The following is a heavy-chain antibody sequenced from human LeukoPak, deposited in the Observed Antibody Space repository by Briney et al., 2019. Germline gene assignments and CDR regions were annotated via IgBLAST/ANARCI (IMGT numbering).Heavy chain of an antibody. V-gene: IGHV3-23*01. J-gene: IGHJ4*02. CDR2: ISGSGGST. CDR3: AKGEDFWSGYPPYYFDY. Sequence: GGSLRLSCAASGFTFSSYAMSWVRQAPGKGLEWVSAISGSGGSTYYADSVKGRFTISRDNSKNTLYLQMNSLRAEDTAVYYCAKGEDFWSGYPPYYFDYWGQGTLVTVSS. D-gene: IGHD3-3*01. CDR1: GFTFSSYA.